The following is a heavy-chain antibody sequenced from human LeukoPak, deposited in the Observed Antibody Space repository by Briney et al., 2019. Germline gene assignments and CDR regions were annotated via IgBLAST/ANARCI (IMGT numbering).Heavy chain of an antibody. V-gene: IGHV1-2*02. Sequence: ASVKVSCKASGYTFTGYYMHWVRQAPGQGLEWMGWINPNSGGTNYAKKFQGRVTMTRDTSISTAYMELSRLRSDDTAVYYCARGDSPGWYYYYYMDVWGKGTTVTVSS. J-gene: IGHJ6*03. CDR2: INPNSGGT. CDR3: ARGDSPGWYYYYYMDV. D-gene: IGHD6-19*01. CDR1: GYTFTGYY.